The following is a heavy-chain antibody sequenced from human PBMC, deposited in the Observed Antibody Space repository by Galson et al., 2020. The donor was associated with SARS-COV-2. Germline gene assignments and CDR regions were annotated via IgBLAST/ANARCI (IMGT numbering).Heavy chain of an antibody. Sequence: GESLKISCAASGITFSTYGMHWVRQAPGKGLEWVAIIWYDGSNIYYADSVKGRFTISRDNSKNTLYLQMNSLRAEDTAVYYCARDLSKGGYMDVWGKGTTVTISS. J-gene: IGHJ6*04. V-gene: IGHV3-33*01. CDR2: IWYDGSNI. CDR1: GITFSTYG. D-gene: IGHD1-26*01. CDR3: ARDLSKGGYMDV.